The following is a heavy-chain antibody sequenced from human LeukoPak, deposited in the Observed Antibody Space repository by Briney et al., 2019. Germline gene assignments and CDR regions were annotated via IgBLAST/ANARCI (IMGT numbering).Heavy chain of an antibody. CDR1: GFTFTTYW. V-gene: IGHV3-74*01. CDR3: ARTSPTSHFDF. J-gene: IGHJ4*02. CDR2: INGDGSNS. Sequence: GGSLRLSCVASGFTFTTYWMHWVRQAPGKGLLWVSRINGDGSNSNYADSVKGRFTISRDNARNTLYLQMNGLRAEDTALYYCARTSPTSHFDFWGQGTLVTVSS. D-gene: IGHD3-16*01.